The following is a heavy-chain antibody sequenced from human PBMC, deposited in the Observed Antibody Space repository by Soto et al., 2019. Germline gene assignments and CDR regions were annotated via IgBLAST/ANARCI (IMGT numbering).Heavy chain of an antibody. J-gene: IGHJ4*02. Sequence: AASVKVSCKASGYTFTSYAMHFVRQAPGQRLEWTGWMNAGNGNTKYSQKFPGRVTITRDTSESTAYMELSSLRSEDTAVYYCARSIVVVTALDYWGQGTLVTVS. CDR3: ARSIVVVTALDY. D-gene: IGHD2-21*02. CDR1: GYTFTSYA. V-gene: IGHV1-3*01. CDR2: MNAGNGNT.